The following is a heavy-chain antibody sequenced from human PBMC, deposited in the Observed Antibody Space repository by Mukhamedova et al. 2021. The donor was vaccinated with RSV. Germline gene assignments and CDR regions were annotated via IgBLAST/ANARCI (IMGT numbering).Heavy chain of an antibody. J-gene: IGHJ4*02. Sequence: GLSWVASIKQDGSEKYYVDSVKGRFTISRDNAKNSLYLQMNSLRAEDTAVYYCARLYSSGWSTIDYWGQGT. V-gene: IGHV3-7*01. CDR3: ARLYSSGWSTIDY. D-gene: IGHD6-19*01. CDR2: IKQDGSEK.